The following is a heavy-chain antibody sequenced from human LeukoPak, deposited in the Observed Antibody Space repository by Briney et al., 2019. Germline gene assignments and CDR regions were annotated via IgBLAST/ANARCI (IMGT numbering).Heavy chain of an antibody. D-gene: IGHD1-7*01. Sequence: PGGSLRLSCAASGFTFSSYAMSWVRQAPGKGLEWVSAISGSGGSTYYADSVKGRFTISRDNSKNTLYLQMNSLRAEDTAVYYCAKGDFVGTTGSAFYYYGMDVWGQGTTVTVSS. CDR3: AKGDFVGTTGSAFYYYGMDV. CDR1: GFTFSSYA. V-gene: IGHV3-23*01. CDR2: ISGSGGST. J-gene: IGHJ6*02.